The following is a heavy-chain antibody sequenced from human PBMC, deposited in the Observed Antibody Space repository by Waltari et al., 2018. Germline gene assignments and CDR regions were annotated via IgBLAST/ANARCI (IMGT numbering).Heavy chain of an antibody. V-gene: IGHV3-30*02. J-gene: IGHJ4*02. Sequence: QVQLAESGGGVVQPGGSLRLSCAASGFGFHKYGMHWVRQAPGKGLEWVAVIRYDGSRDVYAESVKGRFTIARDNTKKTLYLQMNSLRGEDTAVYYCVKDQRYEGVEYYFDEWGPGTLVTVSS. D-gene: IGHD3-3*01. CDR1: GFGFHKYG. CDR3: VKDQRYEGVEYYFDE. CDR2: IRYDGSRD.